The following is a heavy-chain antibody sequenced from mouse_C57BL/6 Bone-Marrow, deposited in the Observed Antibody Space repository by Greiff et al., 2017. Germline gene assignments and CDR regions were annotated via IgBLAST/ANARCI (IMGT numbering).Heavy chain of an antibody. J-gene: IGHJ4*01. D-gene: IGHD1-1*01. CDR3: APINYYGSSPYAMDY. CDR1: GFNIKNTY. CDR2: IDPANGNT. V-gene: IGHV14-3*01. Sequence: EVQLQQSVAELVRPGASVKLSCTASGFNIKNTYMHWVKQRPEQGLEWIGRIDPANGNTKYAPKFQGKATITADTSSNTAYLQLSRLTSEDTAIYYCAPINYYGSSPYAMDYWGQGTSVTVSS.